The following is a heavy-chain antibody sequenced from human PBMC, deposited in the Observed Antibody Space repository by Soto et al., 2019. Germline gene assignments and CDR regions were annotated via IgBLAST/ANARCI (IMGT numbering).Heavy chain of an antibody. Sequence: QVQLVESGGGVVQPGRSLRLSCAASGFTFSSYAMHWVRQAPGKGLEWVAVISYDGSNKYYADSVKGRFTISRDNSKNTLYLQMNSLRAEDTAVYYCARGTPYEWWNFDYWGQGTLVTVSS. CDR1: GFTFSSYA. J-gene: IGHJ4*02. D-gene: IGHD2-15*01. CDR3: ARGTPYEWWNFDY. CDR2: ISYDGSNK. V-gene: IGHV3-30-3*01.